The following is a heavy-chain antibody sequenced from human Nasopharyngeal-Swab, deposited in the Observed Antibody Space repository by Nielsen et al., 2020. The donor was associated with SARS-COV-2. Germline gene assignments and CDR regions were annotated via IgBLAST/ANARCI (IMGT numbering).Heavy chain of an antibody. J-gene: IGHJ4*02. V-gene: IGHV1-18*01. CDR1: GFTFTSSA. CDR3: ARDASVLLSEYYFDY. D-gene: IGHD3-10*01. CDR2: ISAYNGNT. Sequence: ASVKVSCKASGFTFTSSAVQWVRQAPGQGLEWMGWISAYNGNTNYAQKLQGRVTMTTDTSTSTAYMELRSLRSDDTAVYYCARDASVLLSEYYFDYWGQGTQVTVSS.